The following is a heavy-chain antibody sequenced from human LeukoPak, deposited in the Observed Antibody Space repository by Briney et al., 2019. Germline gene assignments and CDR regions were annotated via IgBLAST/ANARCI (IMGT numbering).Heavy chain of an antibody. Sequence: GGSLRLSCAASGFTVSSNYMSWVRQAPGKGLEWVSSISSSSSYIYYADSVKGRFTISRDNAKNSLYLQMNSLRAEDTAVYYCARDNCSGGSCLDYWGQGTLVTVSS. CDR2: ISSSSSYI. V-gene: IGHV3-21*01. D-gene: IGHD2-15*01. CDR1: GFTVSSNY. J-gene: IGHJ4*02. CDR3: ARDNCSGGSCLDY.